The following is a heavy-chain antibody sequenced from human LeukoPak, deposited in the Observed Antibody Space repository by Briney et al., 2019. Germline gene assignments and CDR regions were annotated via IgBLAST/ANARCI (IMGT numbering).Heavy chain of an antibody. J-gene: IGHJ4*02. V-gene: IGHV3-53*01. CDR2: IYSDNT. Sequence: GGSLRLSCTVSGFTVSSNSMSWVRQAPGKGLEWVSFIYSDNTPYSDSVKGRFTISRDNSKNTLYLQMNSLRAEDTAVYYCARRAGAYSRPYDYWGQGTLVTVSS. CDR1: GFTVSSNS. CDR3: ARRAGAYSRPYDY. D-gene: IGHD4/OR15-4a*01.